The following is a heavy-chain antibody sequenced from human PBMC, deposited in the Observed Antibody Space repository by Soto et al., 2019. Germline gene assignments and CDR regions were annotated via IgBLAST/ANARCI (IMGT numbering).Heavy chain of an antibody. V-gene: IGHV3-74*01. CDR2: INSDGSST. Sequence: GGSLRLSCAASGFTFSSYWMHWVRQAPGKGLVWVSRINSDGSSTSYADSVKGRFTISRDNAKNTLYLQMNSLRAEDTAVYYCARDSPGVDKGLDYWGQGTLVTAPQ. CDR3: ARDSPGVDKGLDY. CDR1: GFTFSSYW. J-gene: IGHJ4*02. D-gene: IGHD5-12*01.